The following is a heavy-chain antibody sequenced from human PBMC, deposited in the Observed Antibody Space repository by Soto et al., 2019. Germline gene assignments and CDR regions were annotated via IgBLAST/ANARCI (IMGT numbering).Heavy chain of an antibody. CDR2: ISWNSGSI. D-gene: IGHD2-2*01. V-gene: IGHV3-9*01. CDR1: GFTFDDYA. Sequence: DVQLVESGGGLVQPGRSLRLSCAASGFTFDDYAMHWVRQAPGKGLEWVSGISWNSGSIGYADSVKGRFTISRDNAKNSLYLQMNSLSAEDTAFYYCAKGYCSSTSCHLWYWGQGTLVTVSS. CDR3: AKGYCSSTSCHLWY. J-gene: IGHJ4*02.